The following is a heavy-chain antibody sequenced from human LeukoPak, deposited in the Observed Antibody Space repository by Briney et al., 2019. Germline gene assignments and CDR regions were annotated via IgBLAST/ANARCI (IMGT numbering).Heavy chain of an antibody. CDR2: INAGNGYT. V-gene: IGHV1-3*01. D-gene: IGHD3-22*01. CDR1: GYTFTRYA. Sequence: ASVKVSCKASGYTFTRYAIHWVRQASGQRLEWMGWINAGNGYTKYSQKFQGRVTIARDTSATTTYMELSSLRSDDTAVYYCARERESGSYDSSGPFSFDYWGQGTLVTVSS. J-gene: IGHJ4*02. CDR3: ARERESGSYDSSGPFSFDY.